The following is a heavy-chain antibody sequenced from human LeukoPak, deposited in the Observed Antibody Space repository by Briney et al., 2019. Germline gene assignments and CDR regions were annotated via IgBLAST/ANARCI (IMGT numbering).Heavy chain of an antibody. J-gene: IGHJ4*02. V-gene: IGHV3-23*01. CDR2: ISGSGGST. CDR1: GFTFSSYA. Sequence: GGSLRLSCAASGFTFSSYAMSWVRQAPGKGLEWVSAISGSGGSTYYADSVKGRFTISRDNSKNTLYLQMNSLGAEDTAVYYCAKYGPWMGYCRGGSCYHPLDYWGQGTLVTVSS. CDR3: AKYGPWMGYCRGGSCYHPLDY. D-gene: IGHD2-15*01.